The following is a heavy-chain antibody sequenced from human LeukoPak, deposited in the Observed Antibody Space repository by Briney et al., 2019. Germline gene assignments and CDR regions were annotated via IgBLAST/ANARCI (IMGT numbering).Heavy chain of an antibody. CDR2: INSDGSST. D-gene: IGHD1-1*01. V-gene: IGHV3-74*01. Sequence: GGSLRLSCTGSGFTFSTCWMHWVRQAPGKGLVWVSRINSDGSSTNYADSVKGRFTVSRDNAKNTLYLQMNSLTAEDTAVYYCARDLDGDYWGQGTLVTVSS. J-gene: IGHJ4*02. CDR1: GFTFSTCW. CDR3: ARDLDGDY.